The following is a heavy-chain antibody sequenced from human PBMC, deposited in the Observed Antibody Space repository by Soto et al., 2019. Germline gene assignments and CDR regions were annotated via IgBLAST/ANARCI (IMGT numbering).Heavy chain of an antibody. CDR2: ISYDGSNK. J-gene: IGHJ6*02. V-gene: IGHV3-30*18. Sequence: GGSLRLSCAASGFTFSSYGMHWVRQAPGKGLEWVAVISYDGSNKYYADSVKGRFTISRDNSKNTLYLQMNSLRAEDTAVYYCAKDDQGWNSASYYGTHVWGQATTVTVSS. CDR1: GFTFSSYG. D-gene: IGHD1-7*01. CDR3: AKDDQGWNSASYYGTHV.